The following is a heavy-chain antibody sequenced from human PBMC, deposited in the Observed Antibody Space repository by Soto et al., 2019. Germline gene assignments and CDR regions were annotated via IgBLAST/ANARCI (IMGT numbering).Heavy chain of an antibody. CDR3: ARVRVYDFWSGYQKYYYGMDV. J-gene: IGHJ6*02. Sequence: AVKVSCKASGGTFRSYAISWVRQAPGQGLEWMGGIIPIFGTANYAQKFQGRVTITADESTSTAYMELSSLRSEDTAVYYCARVRVYDFWSGYQKYYYGMDVWGQGTTVTVSS. CDR1: GGTFRSYA. CDR2: IIPIFGTA. V-gene: IGHV1-69*13. D-gene: IGHD3-3*01.